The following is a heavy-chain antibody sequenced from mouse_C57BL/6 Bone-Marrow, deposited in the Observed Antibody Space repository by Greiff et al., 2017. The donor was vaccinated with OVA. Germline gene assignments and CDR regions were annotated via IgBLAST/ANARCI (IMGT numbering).Heavy chain of an antibody. Sequence: VQLQQPGAELVRPGSSVKLSCKASGYTFTSYWMDWVKQRPGQGLEWIGNIYPSDSENNYNTKFQDKATLAVDKSSSTAYMQLSSLVSDDSAVYYCARLGYDGYYAMDYWGQGTSVTVSS. V-gene: IGHV1-61*01. CDR3: ARLGYDGYYAMDY. CDR2: IYPSDSEN. D-gene: IGHD2-2*01. CDR1: GYTFTSYW. J-gene: IGHJ4*01.